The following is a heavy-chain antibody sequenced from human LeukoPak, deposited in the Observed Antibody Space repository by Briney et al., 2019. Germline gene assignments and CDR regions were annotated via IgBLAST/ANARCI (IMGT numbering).Heavy chain of an antibody. CDR1: GGTFSSYA. Sequence: SVKVSCKASGGTFSSYAISWVRQAPGQWLEWMGGIIPIFGTANYAQKFQGRVTITTDESTSTAYMELSSLRSEDTAVYYCARAHVASYCTNGVCPPLTWGQGTLVTVSS. CDR3: ARAHVASYCTNGVCPPLT. CDR2: IIPIFGTA. D-gene: IGHD2-8*01. V-gene: IGHV1-69*05. J-gene: IGHJ4*02.